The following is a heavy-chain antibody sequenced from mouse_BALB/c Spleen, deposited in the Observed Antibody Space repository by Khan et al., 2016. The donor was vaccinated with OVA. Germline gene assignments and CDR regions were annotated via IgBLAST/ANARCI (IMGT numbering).Heavy chain of an antibody. CDR1: GYTFTDYN. Sequence: VQLQQSGPEVVKPEASVKISCKASGYTFTDYNLDWVRQRHGKSLEWIGYFFPNSGGSGYNQKFKTKATLTVDISSSTAYMDFRSLTSEDSAVYYCVRSGYGSFAFWGQGTLVTVSA. J-gene: IGHJ3*01. V-gene: IGHV1S29*02. CDR2: FFPNSGGS. CDR3: VRSGYGSFAF. D-gene: IGHD1-2*01.